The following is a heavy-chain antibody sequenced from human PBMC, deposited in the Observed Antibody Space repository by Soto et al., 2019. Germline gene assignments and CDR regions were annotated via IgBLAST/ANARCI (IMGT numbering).Heavy chain of an antibody. CDR1: GFTFSTYG. Sequence: GGSLRLSCAASGFTFSTYGMHWVRQAPGKGLEWVAVISYDGGDKYHADSVKGRFTISRDNSKNTLYLQMNSLRAEDTAVYYCAKVTGYCSTSSCRRDYYYYYGMDVWGPGTTVTVSS. D-gene: IGHD2-2*01. CDR3: AKVTGYCSTSSCRRDYYYYYGMDV. J-gene: IGHJ6*02. CDR2: ISYDGGDK. V-gene: IGHV3-30*18.